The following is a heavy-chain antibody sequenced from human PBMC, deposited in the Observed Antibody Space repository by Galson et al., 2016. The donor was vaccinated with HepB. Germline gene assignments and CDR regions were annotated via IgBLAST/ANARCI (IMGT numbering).Heavy chain of an antibody. V-gene: IGHV3-23*01. CDR2: ISASGGST. D-gene: IGHD5-12*01. Sequence: SLRLSCAASGFSFTSSAMSWVRQAPGEGLEWVSAISASGGSTYYADSVKGRFTVSRDNSKNTLFLQMNSLRAEDTAVYYCAKATLVATITGFDYWGQGTLVTVSS. CDR3: AKATLVATITGFDY. CDR1: GFSFTSSA. J-gene: IGHJ4*02.